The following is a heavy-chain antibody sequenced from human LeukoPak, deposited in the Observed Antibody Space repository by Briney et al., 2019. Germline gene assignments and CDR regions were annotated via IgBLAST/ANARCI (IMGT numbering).Heavy chain of an antibody. Sequence: TGGSLRLSCAASGFTFSSYEMNWVRQAPGKGLEWVSYISSSGSTICYADSVKGRFTISRDNAKNSLYLQMNSLRAEDTAVYYCARVSRVYYGMDVWGKGTTVTVSS. J-gene: IGHJ6*04. V-gene: IGHV3-48*03. CDR1: GFTFSSYE. CDR2: ISSSGSTI. D-gene: IGHD2-2*01. CDR3: ARVSRVYYGMDV.